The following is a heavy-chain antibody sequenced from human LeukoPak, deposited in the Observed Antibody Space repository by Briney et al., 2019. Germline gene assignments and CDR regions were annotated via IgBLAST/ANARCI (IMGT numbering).Heavy chain of an antibody. Sequence: PSETLSLTCAVYGGSFSGYYWSWIRQPPGKGLEWIGEINHSGSTNYNPSLKSRVTISVDTSKNQFSLKLSSVTAADTAVYYCARASSWALGDYWGQGTLVTVSS. CDR3: ARASSWALGDY. D-gene: IGHD6-13*01. V-gene: IGHV4-34*01. J-gene: IGHJ4*02. CDR2: INHSGST. CDR1: GGSFSGYY.